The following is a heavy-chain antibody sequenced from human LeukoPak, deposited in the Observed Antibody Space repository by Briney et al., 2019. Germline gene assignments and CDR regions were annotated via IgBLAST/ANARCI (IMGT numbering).Heavy chain of an antibody. J-gene: IGHJ4*02. V-gene: IGHV3-23*01. CDR2: ISGSGGST. D-gene: IGHD6-13*01. CDR3: AKDRVRYSSSWYQFDY. Sequence: GGSLRLSCAASGFTFSSYAMSWVRQAPGKGLEWVSAISGSGGSTYYADSVKGRFTVSRDNSKNTLYLQMNSLRAEDTAVYYCAKDRVRYSSSWYQFDYWGQGTLVTVSS. CDR1: GFTFSSYA.